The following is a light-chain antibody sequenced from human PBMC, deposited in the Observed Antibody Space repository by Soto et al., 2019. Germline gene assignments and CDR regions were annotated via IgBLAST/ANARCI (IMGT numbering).Light chain of an antibody. Sequence: EIVLTQAPGTLSLSPGERATLSCRASQRVSSNYLAWYQQKPGQPPRLLIYGASTRATGIPARFSGSGSGTEFTLTISSLQSEDFAVYYCQQYNNWPTWTFGQGTKVDIK. CDR1: QRVSSN. V-gene: IGKV3-15*01. CDR3: QQYNNWPTWT. J-gene: IGKJ1*01. CDR2: GAS.